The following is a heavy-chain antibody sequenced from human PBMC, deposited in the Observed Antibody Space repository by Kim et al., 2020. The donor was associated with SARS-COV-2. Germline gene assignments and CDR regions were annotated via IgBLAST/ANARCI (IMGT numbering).Heavy chain of an antibody. Sequence: GKGLEWLGGFDPTDGETIYAQKFQGRVTTTADTSIETAYMVLGSLRSEDSGVYFCATRKANHYYYGMDVWGQGTTVTVSS. CDR2: FDPTDGET. CDR3: ATRKANHYYYGMDV. V-gene: IGHV1-24*01. J-gene: IGHJ6*02.